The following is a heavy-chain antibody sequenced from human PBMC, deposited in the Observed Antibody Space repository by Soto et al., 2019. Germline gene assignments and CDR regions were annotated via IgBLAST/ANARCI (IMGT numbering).Heavy chain of an antibody. CDR1: GDSVNTADYY. CDR3: ARRLRDTASHYYNWFDP. CDR2: IFYAGSA. V-gene: IGHV4-30-4*01. Sequence: QVQLQESGPGLVKPSQTLSLTCTVSGDSVNTADYYWTWIRQSPEKGLEWIVNIFYAGSAYPTPSLNSRVSESVDTSKNQFSLNLFSVTAADTAVYYCARRLRDTASHYYNWFDPWGQGTLVTVSS. J-gene: IGHJ5*02. D-gene: IGHD3-10*01.